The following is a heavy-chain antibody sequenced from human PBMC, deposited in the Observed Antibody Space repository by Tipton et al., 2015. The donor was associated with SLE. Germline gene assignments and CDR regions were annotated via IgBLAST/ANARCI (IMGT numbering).Heavy chain of an antibody. J-gene: IGHJ3*02. CDR3: ARAGLRFLDKGAFDI. D-gene: IGHD3-3*01. V-gene: IGHV4-61*09. Sequence: TLSLTCTVSGGSISSGSYYWSWIRQPAGKGLEWIGYIYTSGSTNYNPSLKSRVTISVDTSKNQFSLKLSSVTAADTAVYYCARAGLRFLDKGAFDIWGQGTMVTVSS. CDR1: GGSISSGSYY. CDR2: IYTSGST.